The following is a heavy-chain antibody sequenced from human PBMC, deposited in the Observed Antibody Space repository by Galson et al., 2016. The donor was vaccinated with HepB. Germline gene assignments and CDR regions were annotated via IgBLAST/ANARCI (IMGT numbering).Heavy chain of an antibody. CDR3: ARPPRGGAHPFYYHGMDV. CDR2: IYPGDSDI. Sequence: QSRAEVKRPGESLKISCRASGYTFNTYWIAWVRQMPGKGLEWMGIIYPGDSDIRYSPSFQGQVTISADKSINTAYPQWSSLKASDTAMYYCARPPRGGAHPFYYHGMDVWGQGTTVTVSS. D-gene: IGHD3-10*01. J-gene: IGHJ6*02. CDR1: GYTFNTYW. V-gene: IGHV5-51*01.